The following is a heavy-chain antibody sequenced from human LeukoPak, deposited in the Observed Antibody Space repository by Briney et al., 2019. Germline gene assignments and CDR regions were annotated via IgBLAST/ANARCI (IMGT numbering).Heavy chain of an antibody. Sequence: GGPLRLSCEVSGFTFSSYAMSWVRQAPGKGLEWVSGIIGSGGITYSANSVKGRFTNSRHNSKNTLQLQKNSLSGEDTAVYYCSKLVGQGVCNYYVGVWRRGTTLGVPS. CDR2: IIGSGGIT. D-gene: IGHD1-26*01. CDR1: GFTFSSYA. CDR3: SKLVGQGVCNYYVGV. J-gene: IGHJ6*03. V-gene: IGHV3-23*01.